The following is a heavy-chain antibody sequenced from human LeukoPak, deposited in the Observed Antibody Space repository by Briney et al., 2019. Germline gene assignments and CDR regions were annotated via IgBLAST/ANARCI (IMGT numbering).Heavy chain of an antibody. CDR2: ISSRCSYI. CDR3: ARDPEVLGYGSGRDYFDY. V-gene: IGHV3-21*01. Sequence: GGSLRLSCAASGFTVSNSYMNWVRQAPGKGLEWVSSISSRCSYIYYADSVKGRFTISRDNAMNSLFLLMNSLRAEDTAVYYCARDPEVLGYGSGRDYFDYWGQGTLVTVSS. J-gene: IGHJ4*02. CDR1: GFTVSNSY. D-gene: IGHD3-10*01.